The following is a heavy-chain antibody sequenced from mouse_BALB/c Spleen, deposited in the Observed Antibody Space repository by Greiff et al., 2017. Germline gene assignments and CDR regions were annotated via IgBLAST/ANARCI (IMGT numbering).Heavy chain of an antibody. CDR1: GYTFTSYW. D-gene: IGHD2-4*01. CDR3: SLSTMITPFAY. CDR2: IYPSDSYT. J-gene: IGHJ3*01. V-gene: IGHV1-69*02. Sequence: QVQLQQPGAELVRPGASVKLSCKASGYTFTSYWINWVKQRPGQGLEWIGNIYPSDSYTNYNQKFKDKATLTVDKSSSTAYMQLSSPTSEDSAVYYCSLSTMITPFAYWGQGTLVTVSA.